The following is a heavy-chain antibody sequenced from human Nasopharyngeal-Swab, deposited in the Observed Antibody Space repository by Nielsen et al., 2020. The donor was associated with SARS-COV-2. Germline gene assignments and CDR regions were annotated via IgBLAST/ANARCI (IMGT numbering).Heavy chain of an antibody. D-gene: IGHD3-22*01. CDR1: GFTFSSYS. V-gene: IGHV3-21*01. Sequence: GGSLRLSCAASGFTFSSYSMNWVRQAPGKGLEWVSSISSSSSYIYYADSVKGRFTISRDNAKNSLYLQMNSLRAEDTAVYYCARCLYDSSGYDEMLFDYWGQGTLVTVSS. CDR3: ARCLYDSSGYDEMLFDY. CDR2: ISSSSSYI. J-gene: IGHJ4*02.